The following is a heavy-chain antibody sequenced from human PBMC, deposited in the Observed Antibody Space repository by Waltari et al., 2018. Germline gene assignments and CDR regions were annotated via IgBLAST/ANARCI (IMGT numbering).Heavy chain of an antibody. D-gene: IGHD6-19*01. V-gene: IGHV4-61*09. CDR1: GGSISSGSYN. CDR2: IYTSGST. Sequence: VQLQESGPGLVKPSQTLSLTCTVSGGSISSGSYNWRWIRQPAGKGLEWIGYIYTSGSTNYNPSLKSRVTISVDTSKNQFSLKLSSVTAADTAVYYCARSAVGPYSSGWSYYFDYWGQGTLVTVSS. CDR3: ARSAVGPYSSGWSYYFDY. J-gene: IGHJ4*02.